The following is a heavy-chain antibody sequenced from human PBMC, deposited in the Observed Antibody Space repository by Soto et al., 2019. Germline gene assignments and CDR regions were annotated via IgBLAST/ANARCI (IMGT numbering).Heavy chain of an antibody. Sequence: GGSLRLSCAASGFTFTTYSMNWVRQAPGKGLEWVSYISKSSSTILYADSVKGRFTISRDNAKNSLYLQMNSLRDEDTAVYYCARDSTDYYDSSAYCDYWGQGTLVTVSS. CDR1: GFTFTTYS. CDR2: ISKSSSTI. D-gene: IGHD3-22*01. J-gene: IGHJ4*02. CDR3: ARDSTDYYDSSAYCDY. V-gene: IGHV3-48*02.